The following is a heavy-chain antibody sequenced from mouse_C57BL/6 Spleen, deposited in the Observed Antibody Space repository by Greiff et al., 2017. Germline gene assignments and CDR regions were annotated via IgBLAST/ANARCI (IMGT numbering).Heavy chain of an antibody. CDR2: IRNKANGYTT. CDR3: ARLGLLGWYFDV. V-gene: IGHV7-3*01. Sequence: EVQGVESGGGLVQPGGSLSLSCAASGFTFTDYYMSWVRQPPGKALEWLGFIRNKANGYTTEYSASVKGRFTISRDNSQSILYLQMNALRAEDSATYYCARLGLLGWYFDVWGTGTTVTVSS. J-gene: IGHJ1*03. CDR1: GFTFTDYY. D-gene: IGHD2-3*01.